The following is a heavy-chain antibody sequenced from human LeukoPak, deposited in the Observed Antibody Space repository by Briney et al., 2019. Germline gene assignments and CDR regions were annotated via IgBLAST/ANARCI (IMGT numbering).Heavy chain of an antibody. CDR3: AKDQIVATTSHFDY. CDR1: GFTFRGSG. J-gene: IGHJ4*02. Sequence: GGSLRLSCAASGFTFRGSGMHWVREAPGKGLGRGAVISYDGSNKYYADSVKGRFTISRDNSKNTLYLQMNSLRAEDTAVYYCAKDQIVATTSHFDYWGQGTLVTVSS. CDR2: ISYDGSNK. D-gene: IGHD5-12*01. V-gene: IGHV3-30*18.